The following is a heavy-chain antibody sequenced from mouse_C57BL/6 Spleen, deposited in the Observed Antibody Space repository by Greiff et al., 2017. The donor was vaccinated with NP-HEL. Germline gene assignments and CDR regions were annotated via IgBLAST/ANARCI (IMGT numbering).Heavy chain of an antibody. J-gene: IGHJ2*01. CDR1: GYTFTDYY. CDR2: INPNNGGT. Sequence: VQLKQSGPELVKPGASVKISCKASGYTFTDYYMNWVKQSHGKSLEWIGDINPNNGGTSYNQKFKGKATLTVDKSSSTAYMQLSSLTSEDSAVYYCLTVVVATSYFDYWGQGTTLTVSS. V-gene: IGHV1-26*01. CDR3: LTVVVATSYFDY. D-gene: IGHD1-1*01.